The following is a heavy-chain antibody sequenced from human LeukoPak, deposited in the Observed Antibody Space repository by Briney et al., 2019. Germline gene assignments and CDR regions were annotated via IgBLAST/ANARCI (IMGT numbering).Heavy chain of an antibody. CDR1: RFTVGNNY. CDR3: AEMHFAYHVDV. V-gene: IGHV3-53*05. Sequence: GGSLRLSCAASRFTVGNNYMSWVRQAPGKGLEWVSVIYSGGSTYYADSVDGRFTISRDNSKNTLYLQMNSLRAEDTAVYYCAEMHFAYHVDVWGKGTTVTVSS. J-gene: IGHJ6*03. CDR2: IYSGGST.